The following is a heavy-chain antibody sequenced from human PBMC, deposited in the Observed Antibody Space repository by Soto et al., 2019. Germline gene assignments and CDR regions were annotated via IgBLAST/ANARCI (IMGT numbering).Heavy chain of an antibody. CDR2: IYHSGST. D-gene: IGHD4-17*01. CDR1: GGSISSSNW. J-gene: IGHJ4*02. CDR3: ASSLSYGDYVDY. Sequence: PSETLSLTCAVSGGSISSSNWWSWVRQPPGKGLEWIGEIYHSGSTNYNPSLKSRVTISVDKSKNQFSLKLSSVTAADTAVYYCASSLSYGDYVDYWGQGTLVTVSS. V-gene: IGHV4-4*02.